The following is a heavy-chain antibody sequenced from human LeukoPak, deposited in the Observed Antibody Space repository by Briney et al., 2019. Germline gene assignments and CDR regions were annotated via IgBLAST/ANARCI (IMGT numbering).Heavy chain of an antibody. CDR3: ARDPPGIAAGGNGA. V-gene: IGHV3-53*01. Sequence: GGSLRLSCVASGVTVSNNYMCWVCQAPGKGLEWVSLIYSGGGTSYADSVKGRFTISRDASKNTVYLQMNSLRPQHTAIYYCARDPPGIAAGGNGAWGQGALVTVSS. CDR2: IYSGGGT. D-gene: IGHD6-13*01. CDR1: GVTVSNNY. J-gene: IGHJ5*02.